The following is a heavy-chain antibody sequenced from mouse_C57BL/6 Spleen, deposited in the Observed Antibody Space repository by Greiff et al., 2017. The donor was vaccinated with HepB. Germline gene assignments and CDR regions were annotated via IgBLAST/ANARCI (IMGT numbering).Heavy chain of an antibody. Sequence: VQLQESGAELVRPGTSVKMSCKASGYTFTNYWIGWAKQRPGHGLEWIGDIYPGGGYTNYNEKFKGKATLTADKSSSTAYMQFSSLTSEDSALYYCARGDYYGSSSHWYFDVWGTGTTVTVSS. CDR1: GYTFTNYW. D-gene: IGHD1-1*01. V-gene: IGHV1-63*01. CDR2: IYPGGGYT. CDR3: ARGDYYGSSSHWYFDV. J-gene: IGHJ1*03.